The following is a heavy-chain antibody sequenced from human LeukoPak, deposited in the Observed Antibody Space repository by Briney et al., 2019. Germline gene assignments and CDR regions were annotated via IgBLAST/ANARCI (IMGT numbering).Heavy chain of an antibody. CDR1: GGSFSGYY. J-gene: IGHJ6*03. Sequence: PSETLSLTCAVYGGSFSGYYWSWIRQPPGKGLEWIGEINHSGSTNYNPSLKSRVTISVDTSKNQFSLKLSSVTAADTAVYYCASLTRRGRVKYYYYYMDVWGKGTTVTVSS. V-gene: IGHV4-34*01. CDR3: ASLTRRGRVKYYYYYMDV. D-gene: IGHD2-8*02. CDR2: INHSGST.